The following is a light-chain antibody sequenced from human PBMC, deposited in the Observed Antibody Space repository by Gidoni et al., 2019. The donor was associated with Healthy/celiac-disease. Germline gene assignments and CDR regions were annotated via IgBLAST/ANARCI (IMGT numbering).Light chain of an antibody. V-gene: IGLV2-14*01. CDR1: SSDVGGYNY. CDR3: SSYTSSSTLEV. Sequence: QSALTQPASVSGSPGQSITISCTGTSSDVGGYNYVSWYQQHPAKAPKLMIYEVSNRPPGVSNRFSGSKSGNTASLTISGLQAEDEADYYCSSYTSSSTLEVFGGGTKLTVL. J-gene: IGLJ2*01. CDR2: EVS.